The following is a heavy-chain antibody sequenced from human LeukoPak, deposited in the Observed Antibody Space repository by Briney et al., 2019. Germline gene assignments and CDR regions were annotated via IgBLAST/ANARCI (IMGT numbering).Heavy chain of an antibody. CDR3: AKSSYCDSSGYYREYYFDY. D-gene: IGHD3-22*01. V-gene: IGHV3-23*01. J-gene: IGHJ4*02. Sequence: PGGSLRLSCAASGFTFSSYWMHWVRQAPGKGLEWVSAISGSGGSTNYADSVKGRVTVSRDNSKSTLYLQMNSLRAEDTAVYYCAKSSYCDSSGYYREYYFDYWGQGTLVTVSS. CDR1: GFTFSSYW. CDR2: ISGSGGST.